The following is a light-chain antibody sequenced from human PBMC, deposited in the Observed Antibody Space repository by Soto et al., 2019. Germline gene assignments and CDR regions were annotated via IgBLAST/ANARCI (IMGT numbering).Light chain of an antibody. CDR2: ADS. J-gene: IGKJ1*01. V-gene: IGKV1-39*01. Sequence: DIHMTQSPSSLSASVGDRVTITFRGSQSISSYLNWYQQKTGKVPNLLIYADSTLQSGVPSRFSGSGSGTDFNLTISSLQPEDFATYYCQKSYSTPRTCGQGTKVDIK. CDR3: QKSYSTPRT. CDR1: QSISSY.